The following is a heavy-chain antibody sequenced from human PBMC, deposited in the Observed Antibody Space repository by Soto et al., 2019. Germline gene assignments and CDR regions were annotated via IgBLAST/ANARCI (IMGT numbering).Heavy chain of an antibody. J-gene: IGHJ4*02. V-gene: IGHV3-30-3*01. CDR2: ISYDGNNK. CDR3: ARFRSERPFDY. CDR1: GLTFSRYT. Sequence: GGSLRLSCAASGLTFSRYTMHWVRQAPGKGLEWVAVISYDGNNKYYADSVKGRFTISRDNSKNTLSLQMNSLRPEDTAVYYCARFRSERPFDYWGQGTLVTVSS.